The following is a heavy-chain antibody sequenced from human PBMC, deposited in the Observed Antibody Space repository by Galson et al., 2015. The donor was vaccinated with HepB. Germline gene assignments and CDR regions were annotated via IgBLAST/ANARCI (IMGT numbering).Heavy chain of an antibody. Sequence: SVKVSCKASGGTFSSYAISWVRQAPGQGLEWMGGIIPIFGTANYAQKFQGRVTITADKSTSTAYMELSSLRSEDTAVYYCARREGLGELSFFHWGQGTLVTVSS. CDR3: ARREGLGELSFFH. CDR2: IIPIFGTA. CDR1: GGTFSSYA. D-gene: IGHD3-16*02. V-gene: IGHV1-69*06. J-gene: IGHJ4*02.